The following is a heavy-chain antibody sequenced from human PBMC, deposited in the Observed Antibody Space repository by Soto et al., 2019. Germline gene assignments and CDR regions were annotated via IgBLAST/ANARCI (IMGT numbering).Heavy chain of an antibody. V-gene: IGHV1-69*12. CDR1: GGTFSSYA. CDR2: FIPIFGTA. D-gene: IGHD6-13*01. Sequence: QDQLVQSGAEVKKPGSSVKVSCKASGGTFSSYALSWVRQAPGQGLKWMGGFIPIFGTANYAQKLQGRVRITAHESTSTANMELSSLTSEDTAVYYYAIAAAGRLGNWFDPWGQGTLVTVSS. CDR3: AIAAAGRLGNWFDP. J-gene: IGHJ5*02.